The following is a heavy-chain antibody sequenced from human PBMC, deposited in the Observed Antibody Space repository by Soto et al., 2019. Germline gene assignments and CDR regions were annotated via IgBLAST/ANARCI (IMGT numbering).Heavy chain of an antibody. CDR3: ARDLTGTLSSDGMDV. J-gene: IGHJ6*02. CDR1: GGTFSSYA. Sequence: SVKVSCKASGGTFSSYAISWVRQAPGQGLEWMGGIIPIFGTANYAQKFQGRVTITADESTSTAYMELSSLRSEDTAVYYCARDLTGTLSSDGMDVWGQGTTVTVSS. D-gene: IGHD1-7*01. CDR2: IIPIFGTA. V-gene: IGHV1-69*13.